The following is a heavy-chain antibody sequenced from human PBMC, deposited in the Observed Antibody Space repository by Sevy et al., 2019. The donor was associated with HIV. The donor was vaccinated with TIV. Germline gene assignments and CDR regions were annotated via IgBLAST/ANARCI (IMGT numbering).Heavy chain of an antibody. CDR2: FSFGCGQI. Sequence: GGSLRLSCAASGFPFSKYSMSWIRQTPGKGLEWVATFSFGCGQINYADSVKGRFTMHRDDSRNTFYLQMNSLRSDDTAIYYCAREGCTRPHDYWGQGTVVTVSS. J-gene: IGHJ4*02. D-gene: IGHD2-8*01. CDR1: GFPFSKYS. CDR3: AREGCTRPHDY. V-gene: IGHV3-21*04.